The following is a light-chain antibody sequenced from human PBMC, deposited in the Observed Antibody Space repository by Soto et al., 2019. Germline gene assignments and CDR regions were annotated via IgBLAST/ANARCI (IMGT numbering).Light chain of an antibody. CDR2: GAS. CDR1: QSVSNSF. V-gene: IGKV3-20*01. J-gene: IGKJ1*01. CDR3: QQYGSSPWT. Sequence: EIVLTQSPGTLSLSPGERATLSCRASQSVSNSFLAWYQQKPGQAPRLLIYGASSRATGIPDRFSGSGSGTDFTLTISRLEPADFAVYYCQQYGSSPWTFGQGTKVEIK.